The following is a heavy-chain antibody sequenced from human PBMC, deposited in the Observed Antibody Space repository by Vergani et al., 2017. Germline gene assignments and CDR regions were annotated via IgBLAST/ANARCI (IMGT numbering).Heavy chain of an antibody. CDR3: ARDHYDILTGYYRPDY. CDR1: GFTFSGYG. Sequence: EVQLLESGGGLAQPGGSLRLSCAASGFTFSGYGMNWVRQAPGKGLEWVSYISSGSSSIYYADSVKGRFTISRDNAKNSVHLQMNSLRAEDTAVYYCARDHYDILTGYYRPDYWGQGTLVTVSS. V-gene: IGHV3-48*01. J-gene: IGHJ4*02. CDR2: ISSGSSSI. D-gene: IGHD3-9*01.